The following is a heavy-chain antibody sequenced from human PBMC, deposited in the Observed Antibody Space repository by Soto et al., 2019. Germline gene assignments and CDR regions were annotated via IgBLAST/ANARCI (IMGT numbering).Heavy chain of an antibody. V-gene: IGHV2-5*02. Sequence: QITLKESGPTMVKPTQTLTLTCTFSGFSLTTYGEGVGWVRQPPGKALEWLALIYWDDDKRYSPSLPGRLTIAKDTSRNKVVLTMTNMDPMDTATYYCAHRFKATSLFEPWGQGILVTVSS. J-gene: IGHJ5*02. CDR3: AHRFKATSLFEP. CDR2: IYWDDDK. CDR1: GFSLTTYGEG.